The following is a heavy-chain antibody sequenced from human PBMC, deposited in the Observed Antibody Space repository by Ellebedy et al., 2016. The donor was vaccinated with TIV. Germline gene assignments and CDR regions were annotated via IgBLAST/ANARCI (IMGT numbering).Heavy chain of an antibody. Sequence: SEPLSLTXTVSGGSISGYYWNWIRQPAGRGLEWIGRIHSSGSTHLNPSLGTRVTLSMDTSENHFSLKLSSVTAADTAMYYCARDPDIYDPFDSWGQGTLVTVSS. J-gene: IGHJ4*02. V-gene: IGHV4-4*07. D-gene: IGHD1-14*01. CDR3: ARDPDIYDPFDS. CDR1: GGSISGYY. CDR2: IHSSGST.